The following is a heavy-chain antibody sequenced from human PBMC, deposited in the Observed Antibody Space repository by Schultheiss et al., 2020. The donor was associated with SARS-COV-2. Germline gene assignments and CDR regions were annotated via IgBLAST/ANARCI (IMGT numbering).Heavy chain of an antibody. Sequence: GSLRLSCTVSGGSISSGGYYWSWIRQPPGKGLEWIGYIYYSGSTNYNPSLKSRVTISVDKSKNQFSLKLSTVTAADTAVYYCARWSSGSLPTFDYWGQGTLVTVSS. CDR3: ARWSSGSLPTFDY. CDR2: IYYSGST. J-gene: IGHJ4*02. D-gene: IGHD3-22*01. V-gene: IGHV4-61*05. CDR1: GGSISSGGYY.